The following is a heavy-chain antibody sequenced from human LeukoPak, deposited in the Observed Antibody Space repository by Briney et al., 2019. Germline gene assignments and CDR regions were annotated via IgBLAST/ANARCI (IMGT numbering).Heavy chain of an antibody. CDR2: ISSSGSTI. D-gene: IGHD6-13*01. CDR3: ARQEQQLVTFDY. V-gene: IGHV3-48*03. Sequence: GGSLRLSCAASGFTFSSYEMNWVRQAPGKGLEWVSYISSSGSTIYYADSVKGRFTISRDNAKNSLYLQMNSLRAEDTAVYYCARQEQQLVTFDYWGQETLVTVSS. CDR1: GFTFSSYE. J-gene: IGHJ4*02.